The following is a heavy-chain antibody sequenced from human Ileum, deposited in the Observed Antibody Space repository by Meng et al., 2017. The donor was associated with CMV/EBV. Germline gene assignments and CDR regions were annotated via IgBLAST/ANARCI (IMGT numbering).Heavy chain of an antibody. CDR1: FAFSSSW. Sequence: FAFSSSWMAWVRPAPGKGLEWVGHIKSRADGGTTDYAASVRGRFTISRDDSENTLYLQMSSLKAEDTAVYYCATPPGYYDSAPLDFWGQGTLVTVSS. CDR3: ATPPGYYDSAPLDF. J-gene: IGHJ4*02. CDR2: IKSRADGGTT. D-gene: IGHD3-22*01. V-gene: IGHV3-15*01.